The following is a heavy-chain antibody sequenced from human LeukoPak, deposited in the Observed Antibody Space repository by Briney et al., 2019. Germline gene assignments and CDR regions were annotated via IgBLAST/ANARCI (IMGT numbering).Heavy chain of an antibody. Sequence: TPSETLSLTCTVSGGSISSYYWSWIRQPPGKGLEWIGYIYYSGSTNYNPSLKSRVTISVDTSKNQFSLKLSSVTAADTAVYYCARVRVGAADYWGQGTLVTVSS. CDR2: IYYSGST. D-gene: IGHD1-26*01. CDR1: GGSISSYY. V-gene: IGHV4-59*01. J-gene: IGHJ4*02. CDR3: ARVRVGAADY.